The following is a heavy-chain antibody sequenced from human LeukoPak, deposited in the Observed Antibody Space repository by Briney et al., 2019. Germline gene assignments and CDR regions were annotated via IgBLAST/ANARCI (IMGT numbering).Heavy chain of an antibody. CDR3: ARGGLDLRPGQFDY. Sequence: PGGSLRLSCAASGFTVSTNYMTWVRHSPGHGLQWVSIIYSGGNTYYADSVKGRFTISRDNSKNTLDLQMNSLRDEDTAVYYCARGGLDLRPGQFDYWGQGTLVTVSS. CDR2: IYSGGNT. J-gene: IGHJ4*02. V-gene: IGHV3-53*01. CDR1: GFTVSTNY. D-gene: IGHD1-7*01.